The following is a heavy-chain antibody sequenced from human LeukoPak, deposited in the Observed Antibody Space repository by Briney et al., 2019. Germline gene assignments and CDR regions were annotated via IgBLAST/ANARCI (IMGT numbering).Heavy chain of an antibody. V-gene: IGHV1-69*13. J-gene: IGHJ4*02. D-gene: IGHD3-10*01. CDR2: IIPIFGTA. CDR1: GYTFTSYG. Sequence: GASVKVSCKASGYTFTSYGISWVRQAPGQGLEWMGGIIPIFGTANYAQKFQGRVTITADESTSTAYMELSSLRSEDTAVYYCARDRGAYWGQGTLVTVSS. CDR3: ARDRGAY.